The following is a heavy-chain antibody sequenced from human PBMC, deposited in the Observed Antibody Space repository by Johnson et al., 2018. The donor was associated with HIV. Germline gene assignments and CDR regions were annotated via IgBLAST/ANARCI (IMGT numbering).Heavy chain of an antibody. CDR1: GFTFSSYG. D-gene: IGHD1-20*01. CDR3: AKDSMWYSWNQFEAFDI. CDR2: IWYDGSNK. J-gene: IGHJ3*02. V-gene: IGHV3-33*06. Sequence: QVQLVESGGGVVQPGGSLRLSCAASGFTFSSYGMHWVRQVPGKGLDWVAVIWYDGSNKYYADSVKGRFTISRDNSKNTPYLQMNSLRAEDTAVYYCAKDSMWYSWNQFEAFDIWGQGTMVTVSS.